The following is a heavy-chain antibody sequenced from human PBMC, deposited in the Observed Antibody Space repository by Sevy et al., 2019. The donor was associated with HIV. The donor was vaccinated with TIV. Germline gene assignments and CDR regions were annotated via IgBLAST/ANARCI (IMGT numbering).Heavy chain of an antibody. V-gene: IGHV3-53*01. CDR3: ARRLGAVDDAFDI. CDR2: IYSGGTP. J-gene: IGHJ3*02. Sequence: GGSLRLSCAASGFGVSRSAMNWVRQAPGKGLEWVSAIYSGGTPYYADSVKGRFTISRDNSKNTQYLQMNSLSPADTAVYYCARRLGAVDDAFDIWGQGTMVTVSS. D-gene: IGHD1-26*01. CDR1: GFGVSRSA.